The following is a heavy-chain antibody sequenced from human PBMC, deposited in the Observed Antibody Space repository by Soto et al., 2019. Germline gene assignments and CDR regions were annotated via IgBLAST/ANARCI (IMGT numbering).Heavy chain of an antibody. D-gene: IGHD2-2*01. J-gene: IGHJ4*02. CDR3: AKDRNLRVVPAAILGAADS. CDR2: ISWNSNNI. CDR1: GFTFGDYA. Sequence: EVQLVESGGGLVQPGRSLRLSCAASGFTFGDYAMHWVRQAPGKGLEWVSGISWNSNNIVYVDSVKGRFTISRDNAKNSLYLQMNSLRTDDTALYYCAKDRNLRVVPAAILGAADSWGLGTLVTGSS. V-gene: IGHV3-9*01.